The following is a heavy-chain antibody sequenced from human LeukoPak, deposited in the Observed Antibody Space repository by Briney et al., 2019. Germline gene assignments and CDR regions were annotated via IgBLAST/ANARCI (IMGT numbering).Heavy chain of an antibody. CDR2: IYYSGST. V-gene: IGHV4-39*01. D-gene: IGHD2-8*01. Sequence: SETLSLTCTVSGGSISSSSYSWGWIRQPPGKGLEWIGSIYYSGSTYYNPSLKSRVTISVDTSKNQFSLKLSSVTAADTAVYYCARPRMRTNYFDYWGQGTLVTVSS. CDR1: GGSISSSSYS. CDR3: ARPRMRTNYFDY. J-gene: IGHJ4*02.